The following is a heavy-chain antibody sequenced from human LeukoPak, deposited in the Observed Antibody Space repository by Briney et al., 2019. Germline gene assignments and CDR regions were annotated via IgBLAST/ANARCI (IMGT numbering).Heavy chain of an antibody. CDR3: ARRNTADGDHAFDY. CDR1: GGSISSSSYY. D-gene: IGHD4-17*01. V-gene: IGHV4-39*01. Sequence: KTSETLSLTCTVSGGSISSSSYYWGWIRQPPGKGLEWIGTIYYSGTTYYNPSLKSRVTISVDTSENQFSLKLSSVTAADTAVYYCARRNTADGDHAFDYWGQGTLVTVSS. J-gene: IGHJ4*02. CDR2: IYYSGTT.